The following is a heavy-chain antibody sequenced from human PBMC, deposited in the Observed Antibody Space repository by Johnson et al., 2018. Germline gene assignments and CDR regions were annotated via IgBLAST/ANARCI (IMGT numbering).Heavy chain of an antibody. CDR1: RFTLSYYW. J-gene: IGHJ3*02. CDR3: TRGSLGAFDM. V-gene: IGHV3-74*02. CDR2: IHSDGSNT. D-gene: IGHD6-6*01. Sequence: VQLVESGGGLVQPRGSLRLSCAASRFTLSYYWMHWVRQAPGKGLVWVSRIHSDGSNTNYAEPVKGRFTISRDNAKNMLYMQMNSLRGEDTAVYYCTRGSLGAFDMWGQGTMVTVSS.